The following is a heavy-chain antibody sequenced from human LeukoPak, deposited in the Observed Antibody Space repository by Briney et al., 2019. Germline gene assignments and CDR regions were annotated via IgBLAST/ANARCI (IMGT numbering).Heavy chain of an antibody. Sequence: PVASVKVSCKASGYTFTSYYMHWVRQAPGQGLEWMGWINPNSGGTNYAQKFQGRVTMTRDTSISTAYMELSRLRSDDTAVYYCARSLYYYDSSGYPYYFDYWGQGTLVTVSS. CDR1: GYTFTSYY. CDR3: ARSLYYYDSSGYPYYFDY. V-gene: IGHV1-2*02. CDR2: INPNSGGT. D-gene: IGHD3-22*01. J-gene: IGHJ4*02.